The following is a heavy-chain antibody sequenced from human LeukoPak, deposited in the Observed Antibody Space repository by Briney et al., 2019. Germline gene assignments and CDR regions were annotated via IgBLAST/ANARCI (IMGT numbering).Heavy chain of an antibody. CDR1: GGTFSSYA. Sequence: ASVKVSCKASGGTFSSYAISWVRQAPGQGLEWLGWINVYNGNTNYAQKFQGRVTVTTDTSTSTAYMELRSLRSDDTAVYYCARVSNYYHTGVATDLDYWGQGTLVTVSS. J-gene: IGHJ4*02. D-gene: IGHD3-22*01. V-gene: IGHV1-18*01. CDR2: INVYNGNT. CDR3: ARVSNYYHTGVATDLDY.